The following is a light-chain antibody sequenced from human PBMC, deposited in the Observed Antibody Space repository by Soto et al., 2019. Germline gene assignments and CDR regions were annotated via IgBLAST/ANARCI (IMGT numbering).Light chain of an antibody. CDR1: QSVGKY. V-gene: IGKV3-11*01. J-gene: IGKJ1*01. Sequence: THAPGPMSLSPGERATLSCRASQSVGKYLVWYQQKPGQAPRLLIYDASNRAPGIPARFSGSGSGTDFTLTISSLEPEDFAVYYCQQRGNLPPWTFGQGTKVDI. CDR2: DAS. CDR3: QQRGNLPPWT.